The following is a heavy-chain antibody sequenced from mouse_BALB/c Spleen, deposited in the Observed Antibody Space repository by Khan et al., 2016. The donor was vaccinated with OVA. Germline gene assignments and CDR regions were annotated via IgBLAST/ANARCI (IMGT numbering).Heavy chain of an antibody. D-gene: IGHD1-1*01. CDR2: INSGGHYT. CDR1: GFTFSTYG. J-gene: IGHJ3*01. Sequence: EVQLVESGGDLVKTGGSLKLSCAASGFTFSTYGMSWVRQTPDKRLEWVATINSGGHYTYYIDSVKGRFTISRDNAKNFLYLQMTSLRSEDTDLSYCARLADYYKSEAFAYWGQGTLVTVSA. V-gene: IGHV5-6*01. CDR3: ARLADYYKSEAFAY.